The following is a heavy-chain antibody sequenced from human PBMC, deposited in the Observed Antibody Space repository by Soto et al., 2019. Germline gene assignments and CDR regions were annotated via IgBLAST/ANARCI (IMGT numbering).Heavy chain of an antibody. V-gene: IGHV3-15*01. J-gene: IGHJ4*02. D-gene: IGHD5-12*01. CDR2: IKSKTDGGTT. CDR3: TTDPPLAWLSVDY. Sequence: PSETLSLTCAVYGGSFSGYYWSWVRQAPGKGLEWVGRIKSKTDGGTTDYAAPVKGRFTISRDDSKNTLYLQMNSLKTEDTAVYYCTTDPPLAWLSVDYWGQGTLVTVSS. CDR1: GGSFSGYY.